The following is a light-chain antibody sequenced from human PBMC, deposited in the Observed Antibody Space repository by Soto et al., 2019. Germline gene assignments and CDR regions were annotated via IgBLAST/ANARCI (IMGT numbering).Light chain of an antibody. Sequence: EIVMTQSPATLSVSPGERATLSCRASQSVSTNLAWYQLKPGQAPRLLIYGAFTRATSIPARFSGSGSGTEFTLTISSLQSEDSAVYYCQQFHNWSLTFGGGTKVEIK. CDR3: QQFHNWSLT. V-gene: IGKV3-15*01. J-gene: IGKJ4*01. CDR2: GAF. CDR1: QSVSTN.